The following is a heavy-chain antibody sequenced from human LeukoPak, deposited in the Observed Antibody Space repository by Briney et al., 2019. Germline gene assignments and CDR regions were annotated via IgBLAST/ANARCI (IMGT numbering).Heavy chain of an antibody. J-gene: IGHJ4*02. CDR2: IYTSGST. V-gene: IGHV4-61*02. CDR3: AKSNGYGLIDY. D-gene: IGHD5-12*01. CDR1: GGSIRSGSYY. Sequence: PSETLSLTCTVSGGSIRSGSYYWSWIRQPAGKGLEWIGRIYTSGSTNYNPSLKSRVTISVDTSKNQFSLKLSSVTAADTAMYYCAKSNGYGLIDYWGQGTLVTVSS.